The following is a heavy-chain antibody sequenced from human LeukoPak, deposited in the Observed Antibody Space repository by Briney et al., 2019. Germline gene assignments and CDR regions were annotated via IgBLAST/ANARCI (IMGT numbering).Heavy chain of an antibody. J-gene: IGHJ4*02. CDR3: ATVGYCSGGSCYPWGDYFDY. Sequence: ASVKVSCKVSGYTLTELSMHWVRQAPGKGLEWMGGFDPEDGETIYAQKFQGRVTMTEDTSTDTAYMELSSLRSEDTAVYYCATVGYCSGGSCYPWGDYFDYWGQGTLVTVSS. CDR1: GYTLTELS. CDR2: FDPEDGET. V-gene: IGHV1-24*01. D-gene: IGHD2-15*01.